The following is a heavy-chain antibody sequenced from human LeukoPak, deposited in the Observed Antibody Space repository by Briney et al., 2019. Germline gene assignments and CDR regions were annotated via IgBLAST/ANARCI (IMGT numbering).Heavy chain of an antibody. CDR3: ARSKWLVRAGFDY. CDR2: VDYSGST. CDR1: GGSISTYY. D-gene: IGHD6-19*01. V-gene: IGHV4-59*12. Sequence: PSETLSLTCTVSGGSISTYYWSWIRQPPGKGLEWIGYVDYSGSTNYNPSLKSRVTISVDTSKNQFSLKLSSVTAADTAVYYCARSKWLVRAGFDYWGQGTLVTVSS. J-gene: IGHJ4*02.